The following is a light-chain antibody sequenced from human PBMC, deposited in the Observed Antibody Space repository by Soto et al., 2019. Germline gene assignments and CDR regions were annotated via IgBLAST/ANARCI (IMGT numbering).Light chain of an antibody. J-gene: IGLJ1*01. Sequence: QSVLTQPPSVSAAPGQKVTISCSGSSSNIGNNYVSWYQQLPGTAPKLLIYDNNKRPSGIPDRFSGSKSGTSATLGITGLQTGDEADYDCGTWDSSLSASYVFGTGTKLTVL. CDR1: SSNIGNNY. V-gene: IGLV1-51*01. CDR3: GTWDSSLSASYV. CDR2: DNN.